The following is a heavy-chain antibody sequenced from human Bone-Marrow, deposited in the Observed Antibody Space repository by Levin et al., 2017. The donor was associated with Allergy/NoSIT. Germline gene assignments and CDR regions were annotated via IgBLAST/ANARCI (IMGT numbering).Heavy chain of an antibody. D-gene: IGHD6-13*01. V-gene: IGHV4-59*04. CDR2: SFYSGTT. J-gene: IGHJ4*02. CDR3: ATLSAGLFFDY. Sequence: PSETLSLTCSDSHGSISGHFWTWIRQPPGKGLEWIGSSFYSGTTFYNPSLKSRVSISVDTSKNQFSLSLSSVTAADTAVYYCATLSAGLFFDYWGQGALVIVSS. CDR1: HGSISGHF.